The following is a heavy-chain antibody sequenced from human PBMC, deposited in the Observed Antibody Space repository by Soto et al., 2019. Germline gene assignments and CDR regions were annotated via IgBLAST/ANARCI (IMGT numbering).Heavy chain of an antibody. Sequence: TGGSLRLSCAASGFTFSSYWMSWVRQAPGKGLEWVANIKQDGSEKYYVDSVKGRFTISRDNAKNSLYLQMNSLRAEDTAVYYCARDRYYDYVWGSYRYTGAFDIWGQGTMVTVSS. V-gene: IGHV3-7*03. J-gene: IGHJ3*02. CDR3: ARDRYYDYVWGSYRYTGAFDI. CDR2: IKQDGSEK. D-gene: IGHD3-16*02. CDR1: GFTFSSYW.